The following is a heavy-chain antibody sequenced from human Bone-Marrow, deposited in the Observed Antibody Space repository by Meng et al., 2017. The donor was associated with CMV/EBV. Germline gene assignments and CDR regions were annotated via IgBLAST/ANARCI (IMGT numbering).Heavy chain of an antibody. CDR1: GFTFSSYG. V-gene: IGHV3-33*06. CDR3: AKTRHSSFDAFDI. CDR2: IWYDGSNK. J-gene: IGHJ3*02. Sequence: GESLKISCAASGFTFSSYGMHWVRQAPGKGLEWVAVIWYDGSNKYYADSVKGRFTISRDNSKNTLYLQMNSLRAEDTAVYYCAKTRHSSFDAFDIWGQGTRVTVSS. D-gene: IGHD3-10*01.